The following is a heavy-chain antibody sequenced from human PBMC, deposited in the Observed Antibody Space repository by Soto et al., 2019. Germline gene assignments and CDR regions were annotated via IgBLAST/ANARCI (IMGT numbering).Heavy chain of an antibody. D-gene: IGHD3-10*01. V-gene: IGHV1-69*02. Sequence: QVQLVQSGAEVKKPGSSVKVSCKASGGTFSSYTISWVRQAPGQGLEWMGRIIPILGIANYAQKFQGRVTITADKSTSTAYMELSSLRSEDTAVYYCARPRPQYYYGSGSTVPGMDVWGQGTTVTVSS. CDR1: GGTFSSYT. J-gene: IGHJ6*02. CDR2: IIPILGIA. CDR3: ARPRPQYYYGSGSTVPGMDV.